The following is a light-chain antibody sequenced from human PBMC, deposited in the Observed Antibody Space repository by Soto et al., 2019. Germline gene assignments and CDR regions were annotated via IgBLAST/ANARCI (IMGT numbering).Light chain of an antibody. Sequence: QSALTQPASVSGSPGQSITISCTGTSSDIGTYNYVSWYQQKPGKAPKLMIYEFSKRPSGVSNRLSGSKSGNTASLTISGLQAYDEDEYYCTSYTSRSALYVFGTGTKLTVL. V-gene: IGLV2-14*01. CDR2: EFS. J-gene: IGLJ1*01. CDR1: SSDIGTYNY. CDR3: TSYTSRSALYV.